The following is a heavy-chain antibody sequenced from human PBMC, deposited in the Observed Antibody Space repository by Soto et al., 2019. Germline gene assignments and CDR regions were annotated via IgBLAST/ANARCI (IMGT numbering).Heavy chain of an antibody. J-gene: IGHJ6*03. V-gene: IGHV1-8*01. D-gene: IGHD2-2*01. Sequence: QVQLVQSGAEVKKPGASVKVYCKASGYTFTSYDINWVRQATGQGLEWMGWMNPNSGNTGYAQKFQGRVTMSRNTSISTAYMELSSLRSEDTAVYYCARGQGFVVVPAASYYYMDVWGKGTTVTVSS. CDR1: GYTFTSYD. CDR2: MNPNSGNT. CDR3: ARGQGFVVVPAASYYYMDV.